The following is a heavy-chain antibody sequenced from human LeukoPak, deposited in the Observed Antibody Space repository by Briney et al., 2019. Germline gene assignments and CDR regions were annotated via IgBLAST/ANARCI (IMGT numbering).Heavy chain of an antibody. Sequence: ASVKVSCTASGYTFTGYYMYWVRQAPGQGLEWMGSIHPSTGNPTYAQGFTGRFVFSLDTSVSTTYLQISSLKAEDTAVYFCARAFQSLGGLSLPDYWGQGTLVTVSS. CDR1: GYTFTGYY. D-gene: IGHD3-16*02. CDR3: ARAFQSLGGLSLPDY. CDR2: IHPSTGNP. J-gene: IGHJ4*02. V-gene: IGHV7-4-1*02.